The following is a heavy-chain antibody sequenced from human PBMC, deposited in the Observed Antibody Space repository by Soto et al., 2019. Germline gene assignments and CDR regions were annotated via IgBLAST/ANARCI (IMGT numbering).Heavy chain of an antibody. CDR1: GGSISNYY. CDR2: VHDSGST. D-gene: IGHD3-3*01. CDR3: TRGFSGAPTDY. Sequence: PSETLSLTCTVSGGSISNYYWNWIRQPPGKGLEWIGEVHDSGSTGYNPSLRSRVTISIDRSKNQFSLEMKSVTAADTAIYYCTRGFSGAPTDYWGQGALVTVSS. V-gene: IGHV4-34*01. J-gene: IGHJ4*02.